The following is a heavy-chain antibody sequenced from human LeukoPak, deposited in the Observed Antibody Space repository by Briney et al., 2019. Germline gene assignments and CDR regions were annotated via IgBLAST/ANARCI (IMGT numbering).Heavy chain of an antibody. D-gene: IGHD5-12*01. CDR3: ARVDIGPRGGF. CDR1: GYTLTGYY. Sequence: GASVKVSCKASGYTLTGYYMHWVRQAPGQRLEWMGRINPNSGGTIYAQKFQGRVTMTRDTSISTAYMELSRLRSDDTAVYYCARVDIGPRGGFWGQGTLVTVSS. CDR2: INPNSGGT. V-gene: IGHV1-2*06. J-gene: IGHJ4*02.